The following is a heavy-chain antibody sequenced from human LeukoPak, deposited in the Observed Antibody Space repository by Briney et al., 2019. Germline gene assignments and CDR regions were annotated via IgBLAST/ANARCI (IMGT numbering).Heavy chain of an antibody. J-gene: IGHJ5*02. CDR2: VFSSGST. D-gene: IGHD3-16*01. Sequence: ASETLSLTCTVSGGSISSSSYYWGWVRKPPGKGLEWIGSVFSSGSTYYNPSLKSPVTISVDTSKNQFSLKLSSVTAADTAVYYCARLPWGAYSSFDPWGQGTLVTVSS. V-gene: IGHV4-39*01. CDR1: GGSISSSSYY. CDR3: ARLPWGAYSSFDP.